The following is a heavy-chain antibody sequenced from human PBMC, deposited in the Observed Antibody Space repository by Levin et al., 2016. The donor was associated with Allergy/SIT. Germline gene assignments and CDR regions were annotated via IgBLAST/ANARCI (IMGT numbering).Heavy chain of an antibody. V-gene: IGHV3-74*01. J-gene: IGHJ4*02. CDR2: INPDASTT. D-gene: IGHD1-7*01. CDR1: GFTFSGHS. CDR3: VRDKDGAGTTIDY. Sequence: GESLKISCTASGFTFSGHSMHWVRHPPGKGLVWVSRINPDASTTTYGDSVKGRFTVSRDNAKNMLYLQMNNLRAEDTAVYYCVRDKDGAGTTIDYWGQGTLVTVSS.